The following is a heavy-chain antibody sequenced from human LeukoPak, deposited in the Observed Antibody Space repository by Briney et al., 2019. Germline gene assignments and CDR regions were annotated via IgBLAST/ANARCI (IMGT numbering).Heavy chain of an antibody. J-gene: IGHJ4*02. CDR2: VNSGGDDT. CDR3: AYYGSGSYYLSYFDY. Sequence: PGGSLRLSCAASGFTASSTHMTWVRQAPGKGLEWVSIVNSGGDDTYYADSVKGRFTISRDNSKNTVYLEMNSLRVEDTAVYYCAYYGSGSYYLSYFDYWGQGTLVTVSS. V-gene: IGHV3-66*01. D-gene: IGHD3-10*01. CDR1: GFTASSTH.